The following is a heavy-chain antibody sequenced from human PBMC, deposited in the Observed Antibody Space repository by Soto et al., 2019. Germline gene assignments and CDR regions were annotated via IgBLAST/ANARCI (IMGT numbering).Heavy chain of an antibody. Sequence: QITLKESGPALVKPTQTLTLTCTFSGFSLSTTGVGVGWIRQPPGKALEWLALIYWNDDKRYSPSLKTRLTITKATSKNQVVLSLTDMDPLDTATYYCGHSITVIEVIDETFAYWGQGTLVTVSS. V-gene: IGHV2-5*01. D-gene: IGHD2-21*01. CDR1: GFSLSTTGVG. CDR3: GHSITVIEVIDETFAY. J-gene: IGHJ4*02. CDR2: IYWNDDK.